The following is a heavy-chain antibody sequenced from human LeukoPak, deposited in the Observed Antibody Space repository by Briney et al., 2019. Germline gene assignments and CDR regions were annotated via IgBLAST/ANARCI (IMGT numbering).Heavy chain of an antibody. CDR1: GFTVSSNY. V-gene: IGHV3-53*01. J-gene: IGHJ3*02. CDR3: ARDRDYVWGSYPPAAFDI. D-gene: IGHD3-16*02. Sequence: PGGSLRLSCAASGFTVSSNYMSWVRQAPGKGLGWVSVIYSGGSTYYADSVKGRFTVSRDNAKNSLYLQMNSLRAEDTAVYYCARDRDYVWGSYPPAAFDIWGQGTMVTVSS. CDR2: IYSGGST.